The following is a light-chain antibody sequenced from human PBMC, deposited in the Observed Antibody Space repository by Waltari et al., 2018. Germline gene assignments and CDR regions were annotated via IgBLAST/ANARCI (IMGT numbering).Light chain of an antibody. CDR1: SLSSYS. V-gene: IGLV3-19*01. Sequence: SSELTQDPAVSVALGQTVRITCQGASLSSYSASRDQQKPGQAPLLVLYGKYNRPSAIPDRFSGSSSGNTASLTITGAQAEDEADYYCNSRDTSGNHLVFGGGTKLTVL. J-gene: IGLJ2*01. CDR2: GKY. CDR3: NSRDTSGNHLV.